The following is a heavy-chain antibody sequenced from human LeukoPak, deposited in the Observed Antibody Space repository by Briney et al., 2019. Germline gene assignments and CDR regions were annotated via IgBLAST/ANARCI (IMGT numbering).Heavy chain of an antibody. Sequence: PSETLSLTCTVSGVSIYGFYWSWVRQFPEKGLEWIGYVYFSGSTNYNPSLESRVTISIDTSKNQFSLKLSSVTAADTAVYYCARGYGRQTNSGMDVWGKGSTVTVSA. CDR2: VYFSGST. CDR1: GVSIYGFY. CDR3: ARGYGRQTNSGMDV. D-gene: IGHD5-18*01. V-gene: IGHV4-59*01. J-gene: IGHJ6*04.